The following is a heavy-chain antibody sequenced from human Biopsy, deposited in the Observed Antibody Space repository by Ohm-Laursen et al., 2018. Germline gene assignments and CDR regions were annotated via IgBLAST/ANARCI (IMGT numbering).Heavy chain of an antibody. CDR1: GVTFDTYA. J-gene: IGHJ3*01. Sequence: SSVTVSCKASGVTFDTYAFGWVRQAPGHGLEWMGGRIPYFNTIYYARNFHDRAVITADRSARTTDMQLSGLRPDDTAVYYCVGGQRGPPIGVTVPGDAFDLWGPGTMVTVSP. D-gene: IGHD2/OR15-2a*01. CDR2: RIPYFNTI. CDR3: VGGQRGPPIGVTVPGDAFDL. V-gene: IGHV1-69*01.